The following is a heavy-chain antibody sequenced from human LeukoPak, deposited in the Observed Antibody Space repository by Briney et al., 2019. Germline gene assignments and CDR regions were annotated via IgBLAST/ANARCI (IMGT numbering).Heavy chain of an antibody. CDR1: GFTYTKHA. CDR3: AKEIYGDPTGGRFQH. V-gene: IGHV3-30*04. J-gene: IGHJ1*01. D-gene: IGHD4-17*01. CDR2: ISYDGSNK. Sequence: PGGSLRLSCAASGFTYTKHAMHWVRQAPGKGLEWVAVISYDGSNKKYADSVKGRFTISRDNFKNTLYLQMNSLRAEDTAVYYCAKEIYGDPTGGRFQHWGQGTLVSVSS.